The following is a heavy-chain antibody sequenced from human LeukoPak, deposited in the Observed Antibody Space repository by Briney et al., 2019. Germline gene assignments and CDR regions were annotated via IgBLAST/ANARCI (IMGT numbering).Heavy chain of an antibody. D-gene: IGHD4-17*01. J-gene: IGHJ3*02. CDR2: ISSSSSYI. CDR3: ARSSYGPDAFDI. V-gene: IGHV3-21*01. Sequence: NPGGSLRLSCAASGFTFSSYGMHWVRQAPGKGLEWVSSISSSSSYIYYADSVKGRFTISRDNAENSLYLQMNSLRAEDTAVYYCARSSYGPDAFDIWGQGTMVTVSS. CDR1: GFTFSSYG.